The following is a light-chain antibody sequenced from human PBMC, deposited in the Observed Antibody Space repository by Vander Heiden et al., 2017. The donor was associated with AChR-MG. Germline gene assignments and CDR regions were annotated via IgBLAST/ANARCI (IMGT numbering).Light chain of an antibody. CDR3: QQRRNWPPAT. CDR1: QSVSSY. J-gene: IGKJ5*01. Sequence: ELVLTQSPATLSLSPGERATLSCRASQSVSSYLAWYQQKPGQAPRLLIYDASTRATGIPARFSGSGSGTDFTLTISSLEPEDFAVYYCQQRRNWPPATFGQGTRLEIK. V-gene: IGKV3-11*01. CDR2: DAS.